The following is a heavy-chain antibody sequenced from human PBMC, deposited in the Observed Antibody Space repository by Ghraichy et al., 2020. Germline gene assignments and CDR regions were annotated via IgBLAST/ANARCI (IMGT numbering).Heavy chain of an antibody. Sequence: SGPTLVKPTQTLTLTCTFSGVSLSTYGVGVGWIRQPPGKALEWLALTYWHDEKRYSPALKSRLTITKDTSKNQVVLTMTNMDPVATATYYCADNTNRYSYGRSFDYWGQGTLVTVSS. J-gene: IGHJ4*01. CDR3: ADNTNRYSYGRSFDY. D-gene: IGHD5-18*01. V-gene: IGHV2-5*01. CDR2: TYWHDEK. CDR1: GVSLSTYGVG.